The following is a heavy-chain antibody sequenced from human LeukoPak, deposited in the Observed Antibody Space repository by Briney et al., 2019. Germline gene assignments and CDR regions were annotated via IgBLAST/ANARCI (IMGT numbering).Heavy chain of an antibody. CDR3: ASNNWYAEYFQH. Sequence: PGGSLRLSCAASGFTVSSNYMSWVRRAPGKGLEWVANIKQDGSEQYYVDSVKGRFTISRDNAKNSLYLQMNSLRAEDTAVYYCASNNWYAEYFQHWGQGTLVTVSS. D-gene: IGHD1-1*01. CDR2: IKQDGSEQ. CDR1: GFTVSSNY. J-gene: IGHJ1*01. V-gene: IGHV3-7*01.